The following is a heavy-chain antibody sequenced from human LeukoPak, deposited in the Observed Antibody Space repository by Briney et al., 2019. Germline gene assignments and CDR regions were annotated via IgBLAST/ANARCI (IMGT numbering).Heavy chain of an antibody. CDR1: GFTFRTYW. J-gene: IGHJ4*02. CDR2: IKQDGSDK. Sequence: PGGSLRLSCAASGFTFRTYWMTWVRQAPGKGLEWVANIKQDGSDKYYVDSVKGRFTISRDNAKSSLHLQMNNLRVEDTAVYYCVRSRGGYWGQGALVTVSS. CDR3: VRSRGGY. V-gene: IGHV3-7*01. D-gene: IGHD3-10*01.